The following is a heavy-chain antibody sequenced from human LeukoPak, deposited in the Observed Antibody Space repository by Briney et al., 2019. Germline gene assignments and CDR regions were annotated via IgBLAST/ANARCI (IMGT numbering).Heavy chain of an antibody. CDR3: ARVSYDSSGSLDY. D-gene: IGHD3-22*01. CDR2: IYSGGST. V-gene: IGHV3-53*01. J-gene: IGHJ4*02. CDR1: GFTVSSNY. Sequence: GGSLRLSCAASGFTVSSNYMSWVRQAPGKGLEWVSVIYSGGSTYYADSVKGRFTISRDNSKNTLYLQMNSLRAEDTAVYYCARVSYDSSGSLDYWGQGTLVTVSS.